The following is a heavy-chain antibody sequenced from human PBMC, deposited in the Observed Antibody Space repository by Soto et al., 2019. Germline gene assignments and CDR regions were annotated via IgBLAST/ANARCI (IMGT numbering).Heavy chain of an antibody. Sequence: LRLSCAASGFTFTSYALHWVRQAPGKGLEWVAVISYDGNIAYYADSVKGRFTISRDNSKNTLYLQMNSLRTEDTAVYYCARGHTANTAMVTGQFDYWGQGTPVTVSS. CDR1: GFTFTSYA. V-gene: IGHV3-30*04. J-gene: IGHJ4*02. CDR2: ISYDGNIA. D-gene: IGHD5-18*01. CDR3: ARGHTANTAMVTGQFDY.